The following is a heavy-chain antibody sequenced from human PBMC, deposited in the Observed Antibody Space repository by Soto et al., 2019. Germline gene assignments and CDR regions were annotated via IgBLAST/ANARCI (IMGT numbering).Heavy chain of an antibody. J-gene: IGHJ4*02. Sequence: ASVKVSCKTSGYTFTGCYIHWVRQAPGQGLEWMGWINPNSGGTNYAQKFQGRVTMTRDTSISTAYMEVSSLRSDDTAVYFCARGYFDYWGQGTLVTVSS. CDR3: ARGYFDY. V-gene: IGHV1-2*02. CDR2: INPNSGGT. CDR1: GYTFTGCY.